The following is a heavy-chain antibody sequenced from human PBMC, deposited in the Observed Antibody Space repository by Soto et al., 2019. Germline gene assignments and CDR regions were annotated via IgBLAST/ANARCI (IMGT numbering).Heavy chain of an antibody. CDR1: GGSISSGGYY. CDR3: ARDRWELLGSNWFDP. Sequence: SETLSFTCTVSGGSISSGGYYWSWIRQHPGKGLEWIGYIYYSGSTYYNPSLKSRVTISVDTSKNQFSLKLSSVTAADTAVYYCARDRWELLGSNWFDPWGQGTLVTVSS. CDR2: IYYSGST. V-gene: IGHV4-31*03. D-gene: IGHD1-26*01. J-gene: IGHJ5*02.